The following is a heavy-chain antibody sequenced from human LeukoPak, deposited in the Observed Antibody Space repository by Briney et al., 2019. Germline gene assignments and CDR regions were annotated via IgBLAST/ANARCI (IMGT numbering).Heavy chain of an antibody. V-gene: IGHV3-23*01. CDR2: ISGSGGST. Sequence: GGSLRLSCAASGFTFSSYAMSWVRQAPGKGLGWVSAISGSGGSTYYADSVKGRFTISRDNSKNTLYLQMNSLRAEDTAVYYCTTGATMVRGVIGYWGQGTLVTVSS. CDR3: TTGATMVRGVIGY. CDR1: GFTFSSYA. D-gene: IGHD3-10*01. J-gene: IGHJ4*02.